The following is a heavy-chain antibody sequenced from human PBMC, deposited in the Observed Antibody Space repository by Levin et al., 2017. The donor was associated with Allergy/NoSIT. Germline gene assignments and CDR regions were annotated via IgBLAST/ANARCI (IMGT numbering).Heavy chain of an antibody. CDR3: ERVSDSGSGSHYRTFDY. CDR1: GFTFSNYR. CDR2: IKGDGSEE. D-gene: IGHD3-10*01. V-gene: IGHV3-7*04. Sequence: GGSLRLSCAASGFTFSNYRMSWVRQSPGGGLEWVASIKGDGSEETYVGAVKGRFTISRDNSKSSLYVQMNNRRAEGTAVYYCERVSDSGSGSHYRTFDYWGQGTLVTVS. J-gene: IGHJ4*02.